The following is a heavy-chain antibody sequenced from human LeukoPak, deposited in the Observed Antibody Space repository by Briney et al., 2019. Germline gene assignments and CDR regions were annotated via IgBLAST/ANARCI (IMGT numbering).Heavy chain of an antibody. CDR2: IYYSWST. Sequence: SETLSLTCTVSGGSISSYSWSWIRQHPGKGLEWIGDIYYSWSTTYNASLKSRVTISVDTSKNQFSLKLTSVTAADTAVYYCATRYASGSYHFGYWGQGTLVTVSS. V-gene: IGHV4-59*12. D-gene: IGHD3-10*01. J-gene: IGHJ4*02. CDR3: ATRYASGSYHFGY. CDR1: GGSISSYS.